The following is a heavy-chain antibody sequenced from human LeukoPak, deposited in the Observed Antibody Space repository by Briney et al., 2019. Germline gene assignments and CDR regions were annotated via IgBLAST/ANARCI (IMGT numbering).Heavy chain of an antibody. Sequence: ASVKVSCKASGYTFTSYDINWVRQATGQGLEWMGWMNPNSGNTGYAQKFQGRVTITRDTSISTAYMELSSLRSEDTAVYYCARGGSSWPNWFDPWGQGTLVTVSS. J-gene: IGHJ5*02. CDR3: ARGGSSWPNWFDP. CDR1: GYTFTSYD. V-gene: IGHV1-8*03. CDR2: MNPNSGNT. D-gene: IGHD6-13*01.